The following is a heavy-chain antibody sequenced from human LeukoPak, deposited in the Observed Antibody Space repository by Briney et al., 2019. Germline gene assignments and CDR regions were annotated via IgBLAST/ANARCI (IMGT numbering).Heavy chain of an antibody. V-gene: IGHV3-21*01. CDR3: AKSVATNSDTAGYYYMDV. J-gene: IGHJ6*03. CDR1: GFTFSSYS. D-gene: IGHD5-12*01. Sequence: GGSLRLSCAASGFTFSSYSMNWVRQAPGKGPEWVSSISSSSSYIYYADSMKGRFTISRDNAKNSLYLQMNSLRAEDTAVYYCAKSVATNSDTAGYYYMDVWGKGTTVTISS. CDR2: ISSSSSYI.